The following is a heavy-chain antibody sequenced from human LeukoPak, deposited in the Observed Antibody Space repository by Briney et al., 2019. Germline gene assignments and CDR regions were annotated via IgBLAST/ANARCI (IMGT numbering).Heavy chain of an antibody. CDR3: ARDGHRRYYYESSDYRFDY. V-gene: IGHV1-2*02. CDR1: GYTFTGYY. Sequence: GASVKVSCKASGYTFTGYYMHWVRQAPGQGLEWMGWINPNSGGTNYAQKFQGRVTMTRDTSISTAYMELRSLRSDDTAVYYCARDGHRRYYYESSDYRFDYRGQGTLVTVSS. D-gene: IGHD3-22*01. J-gene: IGHJ4*02. CDR2: INPNSGGT.